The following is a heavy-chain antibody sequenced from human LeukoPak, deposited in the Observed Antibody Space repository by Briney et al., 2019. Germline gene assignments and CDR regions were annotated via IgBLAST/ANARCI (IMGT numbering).Heavy chain of an antibody. CDR3: ASSSITMVRGAFDY. J-gene: IGHJ4*02. D-gene: IGHD3-10*01. Sequence: PSETLSLTCTVSGGSISSSSYYWGWIRQPPGKGLEWIGSIYYSGSTYYNPSLKSRVTISVDRSKNQFSLKLSSVTAADTAVYYCASSSITMVRGAFDYWGQGTLVTVSS. CDR2: IYYSGST. CDR1: GGSISSSSYY. V-gene: IGHV4-39*07.